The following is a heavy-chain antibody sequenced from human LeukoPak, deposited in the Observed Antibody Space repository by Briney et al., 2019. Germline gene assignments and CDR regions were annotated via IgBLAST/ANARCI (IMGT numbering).Heavy chain of an antibody. CDR1: GVSISSSSYY. CDR2: IYYSGST. Sequence: SETLSLTCTVSGVSISSSSYYWGWIRQPPGKGLEWIGSIYYSGSTYYNPPLKSRVTISVDTSKNQFSLKLSSVSAADTAVYYCARLERRYYGSGSYYPIFDYWGQGTLVTVSS. V-gene: IGHV4-39*01. CDR3: ARLERRYYGSGSYYPIFDY. D-gene: IGHD3-10*01. J-gene: IGHJ4*02.